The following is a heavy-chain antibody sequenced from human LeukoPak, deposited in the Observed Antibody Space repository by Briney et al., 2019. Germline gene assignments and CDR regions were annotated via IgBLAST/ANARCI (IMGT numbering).Heavy chain of an antibody. CDR3: ASPPRWDWYFGL. Sequence: PSETLSLTCTVYGGSISCSSFYWGRIRQPPGKGLEWIGNIYYSGTTYYNPSLRSRVTISVDTSKNQFSLKLSSVTAADTAVYYCASPPRWDWYFGLWGRGTLVTVSS. V-gene: IGHV4-39*01. J-gene: IGHJ2*01. CDR1: GGSISCSSFY. CDR2: IYYSGTT. D-gene: IGHD5-24*01.